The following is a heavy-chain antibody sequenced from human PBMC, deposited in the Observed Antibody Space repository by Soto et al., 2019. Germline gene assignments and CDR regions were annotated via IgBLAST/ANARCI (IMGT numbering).Heavy chain of an antibody. Sequence: PSETLSLTCTVSGGSISSSSYYWGWIRQPPGKGLEWIGSIYYSGSTYYNPSLKSRVTISVDTSKNQFSLKLSSVTAADTAVYYCATFMITFGGVIDAPALYSGYWGQGTLVTVSS. D-gene: IGHD3-16*02. CDR3: ATFMITFGGVIDAPALYSGY. CDR1: GGSISSSSYY. J-gene: IGHJ4*02. CDR2: IYYSGST. V-gene: IGHV4-39*01.